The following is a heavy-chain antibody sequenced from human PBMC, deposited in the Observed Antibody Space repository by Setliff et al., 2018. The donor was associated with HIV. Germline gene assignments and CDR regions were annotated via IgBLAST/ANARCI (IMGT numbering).Heavy chain of an antibody. V-gene: IGHV5-51*01. D-gene: IGHD2-21*02. CDR3: ARGIAALTASFDY. CDR1: GYSFTTHW. J-gene: IGHJ4*02. Sequence: PGESLKISCKGSGYSFTTHWIGWVRQMPGKGLEWMGIIYPGDSDTRYSPSFQGRVTLSADKSISTAYLQWSSLQTSDSGMYYCARGIAALTASFDYWGQGSLVTVSS. CDR2: IYPGDSDT.